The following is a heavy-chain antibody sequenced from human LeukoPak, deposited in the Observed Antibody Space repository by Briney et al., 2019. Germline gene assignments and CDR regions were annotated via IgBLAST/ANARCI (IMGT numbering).Heavy chain of an antibody. D-gene: IGHD1-14*01. CDR2: INHSGST. V-gene: IGHV4-34*01. Sequence: TPSETLSLTCAVYGGSFSGYYWSWIRQPPGKGLEWIGEINHSGSTNYNPSLKSRVTISVDTSKNQFSLKLSSVTAADTAVYYCARNRYMDVWGKGTTVIASS. CDR1: GGSFSGYY. J-gene: IGHJ6*03. CDR3: ARNRYMDV.